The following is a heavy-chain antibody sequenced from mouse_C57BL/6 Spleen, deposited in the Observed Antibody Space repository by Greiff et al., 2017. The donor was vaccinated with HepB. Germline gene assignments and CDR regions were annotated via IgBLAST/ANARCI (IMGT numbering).Heavy chain of an antibody. J-gene: IGHJ2*01. CDR1: GYTFTDYE. CDR2: IDPETGVT. D-gene: IGHD1-1*02. V-gene: IGHV1-15*01. CDR3: TRSGYGGNYGY. Sequence: VQLQQSGAELVRPGASVTLSCKASGYTFTDYEMHWVKQTPVHGLEWIGAIDPETGVTAYNQKFKGKAILTADKSSSTAYMELRSLTSEDSAVYYCTRSGYGGNYGYWGQGTTLTVSS.